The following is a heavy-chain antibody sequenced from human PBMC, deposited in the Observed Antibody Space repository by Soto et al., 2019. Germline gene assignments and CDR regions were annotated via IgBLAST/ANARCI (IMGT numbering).Heavy chain of an antibody. Sequence: SETLSLTCTVSGGSISSGGYYWSWIRQHPGKGLEWIGYIYYSGSTYYNPSLKSRVTISVDTSKNQFSLKLSSVTAADTAVYYCARYSELSRYFDYWGQGTLVTVS. CDR1: GGSISSGGYY. V-gene: IGHV4-31*03. CDR3: ARYSELSRYFDY. CDR2: IYYSGST. J-gene: IGHJ4*02. D-gene: IGHD3-16*02.